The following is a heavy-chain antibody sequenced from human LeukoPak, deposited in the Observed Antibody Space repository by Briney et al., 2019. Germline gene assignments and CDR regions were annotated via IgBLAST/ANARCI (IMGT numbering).Heavy chain of an antibody. V-gene: IGHV3-30-3*01. CDR2: ISYDGSNK. D-gene: IGHD4-17*01. CDR3: AKDRRLRFVYGDYDY. CDR1: GFTFSSYA. Sequence: PGGSLRLSCAASGFTFSSYAMHWVRQAPGKGLEWVAVISYDGSNKYYADSVKGRFTISRDNSKNTLYLQMNSLRAEDTAVYYCAKDRRLRFVYGDYDYWGQGTLVTVSS. J-gene: IGHJ4*02.